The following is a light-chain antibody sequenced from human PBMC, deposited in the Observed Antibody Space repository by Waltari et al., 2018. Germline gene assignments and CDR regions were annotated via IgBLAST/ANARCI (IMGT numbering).Light chain of an antibody. V-gene: IGLV3-21*02. CDR3: HVWDGKTVM. Sequence: SSVLTQAPSVSVAPGPTATVTCGGANIGGRSVHWYQQRPGRAPVLVVYLDSDRPSGIPDRFSGSKSGNAATLTISRVEAGDEADYYCHVWDGKTVMFGGGTKLTVL. J-gene: IGLJ3*02. CDR1: NIGGRS. CDR2: LDS.